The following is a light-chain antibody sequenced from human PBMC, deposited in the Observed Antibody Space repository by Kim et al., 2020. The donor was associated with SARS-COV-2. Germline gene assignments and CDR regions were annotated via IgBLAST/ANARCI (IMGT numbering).Light chain of an antibody. CDR3: QVWDSSIGV. V-gene: IGLV3-9*01. J-gene: IGLJ2*01. Sequence: SYELTQPLSVSVALGQTARITCGGNNIGSKNVHWYQQKPGHAPVLVIYRDSNRPSGIPERFSGSNSGNTATLTISRAQAGDEADYYCQVWDSSIGVFGGGTQLTVL. CDR1: NIGSKN. CDR2: RDS.